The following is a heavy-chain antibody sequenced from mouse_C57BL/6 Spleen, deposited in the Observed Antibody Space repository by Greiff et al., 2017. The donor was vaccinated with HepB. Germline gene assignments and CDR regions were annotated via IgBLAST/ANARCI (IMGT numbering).Heavy chain of an antibody. V-gene: IGHV1-53*01. D-gene: IGHD3-3*01. Sequence: QVQLQQSGTELVKPGASVKLSCKASGYTFTSYWMHWVKQRPGQGLEWIGNINPSNGGTNYNEKFKSKATLTVDKSSSTAYMQLSSLTSEDSAVYDCERTANSLYYAMDYWGQGTSVTVSS. J-gene: IGHJ4*01. CDR1: GYTFTSYW. CDR3: ERTANSLYYAMDY. CDR2: INPSNGGT.